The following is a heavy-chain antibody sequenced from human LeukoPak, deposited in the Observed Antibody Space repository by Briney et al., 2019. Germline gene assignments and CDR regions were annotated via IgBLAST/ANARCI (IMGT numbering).Heavy chain of an antibody. D-gene: IGHD3-16*01. J-gene: IGHJ3*02. CDR3: AKEAPERGSYAFDM. V-gene: IGHV3-30*18. Sequence: GRSLRLSCAASGFIFSMYGMHWVRHAPGEGLEWEAIISYVGRSHYYADSGEGPFTLSRDNSKTKLYLKMNSLRREDTAVYYCAKEAPERGSYAFDMWGQGTMVTVSS. CDR1: GFIFSMYG. CDR2: ISYVGRSH.